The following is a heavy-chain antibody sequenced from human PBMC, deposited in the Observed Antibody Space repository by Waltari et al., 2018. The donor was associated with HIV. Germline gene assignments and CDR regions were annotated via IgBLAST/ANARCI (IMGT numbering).Heavy chain of an antibody. CDR3: AKDPRGDYYYYGMDV. D-gene: IGHD3-16*01. V-gene: IGHV3-30*18. Sequence: QVQLVESGGGVVQPGRSLRLSCAASGFTFSSYGMHWVRQAPGKGLEWVAVISYDGSNKYYADSVKGRFTISRDNSKNTLYLQMNSLRAEDTAVYYCAKDPRGDYYYYGMDVWGQGTTVTVSS. CDR1: GFTFSSYG. CDR2: ISYDGSNK. J-gene: IGHJ6*02.